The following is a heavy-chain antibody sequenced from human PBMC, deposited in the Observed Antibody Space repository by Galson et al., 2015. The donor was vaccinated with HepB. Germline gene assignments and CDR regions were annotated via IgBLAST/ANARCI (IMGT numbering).Heavy chain of an antibody. D-gene: IGHD1-26*01. CDR3: ASQEWDRKNDAFDI. V-gene: IGHV3-33*01. CDR1: GFTFSSYG. CDR2: IWYDGSNK. J-gene: IGHJ3*02. Sequence: SLRLSCAASGFTFSSYGMHWVRQAPGKGLEWVAVIWYDGSNKYYADSVKGRFTISRDNSKNTLYLQMNSLRAEDTAVYYCASQEWDRKNDAFDIWGQGTMVTVSS.